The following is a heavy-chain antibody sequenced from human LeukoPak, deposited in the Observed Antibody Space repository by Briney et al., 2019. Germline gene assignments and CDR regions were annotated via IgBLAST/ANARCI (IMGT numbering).Heavy chain of an antibody. D-gene: IGHD5-12*01. CDR1: RYLFTSYC. J-gene: IGHJ4*02. CDR3: ARCVGVAPHFDF. V-gene: IGHV5-51*01. Sequence: GVSLQISCEGSRYLFTSYCIGWARQVPGKGLECIWILYPGDSNTRYTPPSQRQVTISPQKSISTPALQGTRPKPADTALYSCARCVGVAPHFDFWGQGTVVTVSS. CDR2: LYPGDSNT.